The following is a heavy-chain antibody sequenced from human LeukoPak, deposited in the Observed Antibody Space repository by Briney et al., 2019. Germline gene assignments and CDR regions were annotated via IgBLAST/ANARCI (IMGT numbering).Heavy chain of an antibody. V-gene: IGHV4-34*01. CDR3: ARESFRVIAAAGTGQRNAFDI. CDR2: INHSGST. Sequence: PSETLSLTCAVYGGPFSGYYWSWIRQPPGKGLEWIGEINHSGSTNYNPSLKSRVTISVDTSKNQFSLKLSSVTAADTAVYYCARESFRVIAAAGTGQRNAFDIWGQGTMVTVSS. J-gene: IGHJ3*02. CDR1: GGPFSGYY. D-gene: IGHD6-13*01.